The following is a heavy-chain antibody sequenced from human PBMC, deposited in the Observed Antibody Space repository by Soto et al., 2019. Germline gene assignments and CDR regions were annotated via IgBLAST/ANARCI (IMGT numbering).Heavy chain of an antibody. CDR2: ISAYNGNT. CDR1: GYTFTSYG. D-gene: IGHD6-13*01. Sequence: ASVKVSCKASGYTFTSYGIGWVRQAPGQGLEWMGWISAYNGNTNYAQKLQGRVTMTTDTSTSTAYMELRSLRSDDTAVYYCARPRTANDSEYSSSWSYYFDYWGQGTLVTVSS. V-gene: IGHV1-18*01. CDR3: ARPRTANDSEYSSSWSYYFDY. J-gene: IGHJ4*02.